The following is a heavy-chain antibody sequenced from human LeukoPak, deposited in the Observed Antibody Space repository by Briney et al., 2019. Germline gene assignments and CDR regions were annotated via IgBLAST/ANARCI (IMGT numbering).Heavy chain of an antibody. V-gene: IGHV3-7*01. D-gene: IGHD2-21*02. CDR3: ARVTGGGDKRGGYFDY. CDR1: GFTLSSYW. Sequence: GGSLRLSCAASGFTLSSYWMSWVRQAPGKGLEWVANIKQDGSEKYYVDSVKGRFTISRDNAKNSLYLQMNSLRAEDTAVYYCARVTGGGDKRGGYFDYWGQGTLVTVSS. CDR2: IKQDGSEK. J-gene: IGHJ4*02.